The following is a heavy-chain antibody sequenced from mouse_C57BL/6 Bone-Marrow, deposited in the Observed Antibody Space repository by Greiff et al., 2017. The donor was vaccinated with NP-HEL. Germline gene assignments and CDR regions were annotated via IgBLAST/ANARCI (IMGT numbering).Heavy chain of an antibody. D-gene: IGHD1-1*01. CDR2: INPSSGYT. J-gene: IGHJ1*03. CDR1: GYTFTSYT. Sequence: QVQLKQSGAELARPGASVKMSCKASGYTFTSYTMHWVKQRPGQGLEWIGYINPSSGYTKYNQKFKDKATLTADKSSSTAYMQLSSLTSEDSAVYYCARWAPITTVVARRYFDVWGTGTTVTVSS. V-gene: IGHV1-4*01. CDR3: ARWAPITTVVARRYFDV.